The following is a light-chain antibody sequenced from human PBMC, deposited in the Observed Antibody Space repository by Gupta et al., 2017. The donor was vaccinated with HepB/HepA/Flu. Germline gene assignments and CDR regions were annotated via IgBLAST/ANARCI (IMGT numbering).Light chain of an antibody. J-gene: IGLJ2*01. CDR2: DVS. V-gene: IGLV2-14*01. Sequence: QSALTQPAPVSGSPGQSITISCTGTSSDVGGYNYVSWYQQHPGKAPKLMIYDVSNRPSGVSNRFSGSKSGNTASPTISGLQAEDEADYYCSSYTSSSTLVFGGGTKLTVL. CDR1: SSDVGGYNY. CDR3: SSYTSSSTLV.